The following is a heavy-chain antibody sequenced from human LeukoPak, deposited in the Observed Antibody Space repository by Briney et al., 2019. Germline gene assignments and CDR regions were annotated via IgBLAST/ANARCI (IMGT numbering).Heavy chain of an antibody. CDR1: GGSISSYY. J-gene: IGHJ3*02. CDR3: ARDQGSSWYQDAFDI. CDR2: IYTSGST. Sequence: SETLSLTCTVSGGSISSYYWSWIRQPAGKGLEWIGRIYTSGSTNYNPSLKSRVTMSVDTSKNQFSLKLSSVTAADTAVYYCARDQGSSWYQDAFDIWGQGTMVTVSP. V-gene: IGHV4-4*07. D-gene: IGHD6-13*01.